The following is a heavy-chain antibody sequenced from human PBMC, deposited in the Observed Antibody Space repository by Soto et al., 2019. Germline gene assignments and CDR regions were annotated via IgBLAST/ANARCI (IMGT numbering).Heavy chain of an antibody. CDR3: AGDRGAVGVFDS. CDR1: GDTFGSYT. Sequence: QVQLVQSGAEMRKPGSSVKVSCKASGDTFGSYTLSWLRRAPGLGLERMARILPAHGIANYAQKFQDKVTITADMSTQTTYLEFTSLNSDDTAVFFCAGDRGAVGVFDSWGQGTLVTVSS. CDR2: ILPAHGIA. D-gene: IGHD6-25*01. V-gene: IGHV1-69*08. J-gene: IGHJ4*02.